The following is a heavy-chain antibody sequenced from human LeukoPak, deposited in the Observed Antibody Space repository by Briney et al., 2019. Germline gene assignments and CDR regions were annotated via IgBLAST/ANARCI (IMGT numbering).Heavy chain of an antibody. V-gene: IGHV1-2*02. D-gene: IGHD2-21*02. CDR2: INPNSGGT. Sequence: ASVKVSCKASEYTFTSYYMHWVRQDPGQGLECMGWINPNSGGTSYAQKLQGRVTMTRDTSISTAYMELSRLRSDDTAVYYCARGVTARGFYYYMDVWGKGTTVTISS. CDR1: EYTFTSYY. CDR3: ARGVTARGFYYYMDV. J-gene: IGHJ6*03.